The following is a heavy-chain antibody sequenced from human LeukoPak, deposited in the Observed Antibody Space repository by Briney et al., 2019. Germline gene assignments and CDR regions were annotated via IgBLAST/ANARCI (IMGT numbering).Heavy chain of an antibody. CDR1: GFSLSTSGVG. J-gene: IGHJ4*02. CDR3: AHRSQVLVGATVLYFFDY. V-gene: IGHV2-5*01. D-gene: IGHD1-26*01. CDR2: IYWNDDK. Sequence: SGPTLVNPTQTLTLTCTFSGFSLSTSGVGVGWIRQPPGKALEWLALIYWNDDKRYSPSLKSRLTITKDTSKNQVVLTMTNMDPVDTATYYCAHRSQVLVGATVLYFFDYWGQGALVTVSS.